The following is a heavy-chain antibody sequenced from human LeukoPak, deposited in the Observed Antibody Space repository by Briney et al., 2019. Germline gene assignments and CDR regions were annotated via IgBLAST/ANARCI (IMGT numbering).Heavy chain of an antibody. CDR1: GGSFSGYY. CDR2: INHSGST. Sequence: SETLSLTCAVYGGSFSGYYWSWIRQPPGKGLEWIGEINHSGSTNYNPSLKSRVTISVDTSKNQFSLKLSSVTAADTAVYYCARGHCIVVVPAARNYYYGMDVWGQGTTVTVSS. V-gene: IGHV4-34*01. D-gene: IGHD2-2*01. J-gene: IGHJ6*02. CDR3: ARGHCIVVVPAARNYYYGMDV.